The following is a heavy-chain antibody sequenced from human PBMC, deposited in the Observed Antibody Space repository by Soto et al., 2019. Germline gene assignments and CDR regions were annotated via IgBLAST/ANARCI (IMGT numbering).Heavy chain of an antibody. J-gene: IGHJ3*02. V-gene: IGHV4-31*03. D-gene: IGHD2-2*01. Sequence: QVQLQESGPGLVKPSQTLSLTCTVSGGSISSGGYYWSWIRQHPGKGLEWIGYIYYSGSTYYNPSLKSRVTISVDTFKNQFSLKLSSVTAADTAVYYCARDLEVAAMSAFDIWGQGTMVTVSS. CDR2: IYYSGST. CDR3: ARDLEVAAMSAFDI. CDR1: GGSISSGGYY.